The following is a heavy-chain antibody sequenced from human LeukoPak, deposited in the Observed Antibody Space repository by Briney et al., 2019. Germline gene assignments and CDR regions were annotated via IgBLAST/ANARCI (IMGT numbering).Heavy chain of an antibody. CDR2: IWYDGSNT. V-gene: IGHV3-33*01. Sequence: GRSLRLSCAASGFTFSSYGMHWVRQAPAKGWEWVAMIWYDGSNTYYADSVKGRFTISRDNSKNTLFLQMDSLRAEDTAVYYCARDRSTTHFDYWGQGTLVTVSS. CDR3: ARDRSTTHFDY. D-gene: IGHD5/OR15-5a*01. J-gene: IGHJ4*02. CDR1: GFTFSSYG.